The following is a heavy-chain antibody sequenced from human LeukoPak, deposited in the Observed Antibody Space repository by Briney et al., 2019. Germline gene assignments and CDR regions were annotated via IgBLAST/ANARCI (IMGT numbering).Heavy chain of an antibody. CDR2: ISSSSSYI. CDR1: GFTFSSYS. D-gene: IGHD3-3*01. J-gene: IGHJ4*02. Sequence: GGSLRLSCAASGFTFSSYSMNWVRQAPGKGLEWVSSISSSSSYIYYADSVKGRFTISRDNAKNSLYLQMNSLRAEDTAVYYCAKEGQGERITIFGVVPFDYWGQGTLVTVSS. CDR3: AKEGQGERITIFGVVPFDY. V-gene: IGHV3-21*04.